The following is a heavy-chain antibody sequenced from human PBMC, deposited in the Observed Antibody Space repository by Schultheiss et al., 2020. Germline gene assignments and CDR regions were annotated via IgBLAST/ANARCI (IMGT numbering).Heavy chain of an antibody. CDR2: IKSKTDGGTT. CDR3: TITLVVPAAMGAGIDY. Sequence: GESLKISCAASGFTFSDYYMSWIRQAPGKGLEWVGRIKSKTDGGTTDYAAPVKGRFTISRDDSKNTLYLQMNSLKTEDTAVYYCTITLVVPAAMGAGIDYWGQGTLVTVSS. J-gene: IGHJ4*02. V-gene: IGHV3-15*01. D-gene: IGHD2-2*01. CDR1: GFTFSDYY.